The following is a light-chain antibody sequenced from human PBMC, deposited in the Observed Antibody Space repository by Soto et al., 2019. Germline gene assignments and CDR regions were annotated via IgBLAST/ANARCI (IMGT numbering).Light chain of an antibody. CDR3: AAWDDSLSGGV. V-gene: IGLV1-47*02. Sequence: QSVLTQPPSASGTPGQRVTISCSGSSSNIGSNYVYWYQQLPGTAPKLLIYSNHQRPSGVPDRFSGSKSGTSASLAISGLRSEDEADYYCAAWDDSLSGGVFGGGTKLTVL. J-gene: IGLJ2*01. CDR2: SNH. CDR1: SSNIGSNY.